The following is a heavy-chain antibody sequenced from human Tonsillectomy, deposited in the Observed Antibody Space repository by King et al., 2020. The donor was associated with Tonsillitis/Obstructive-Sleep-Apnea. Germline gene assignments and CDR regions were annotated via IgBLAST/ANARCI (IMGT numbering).Heavy chain of an antibody. CDR1: GGSFSGYY. J-gene: IGHJ6*02. Sequence: VQLQQWGAGLLKPSETLSLTCAVYGGSFSGYYWSWIRQPPGKGLEWIGEINHSGSTNYNPSLESRVTISVDTSKNQFSLKLSSVTAADTAVYYCARVSYYYDSSCYYPERGYYYYGMDVWGQGTTVTVSS. CDR2: INHSGST. CDR3: ARVSYYYDSSCYYPERGYYYYGMDV. D-gene: IGHD3-22*01. V-gene: IGHV4-34*01.